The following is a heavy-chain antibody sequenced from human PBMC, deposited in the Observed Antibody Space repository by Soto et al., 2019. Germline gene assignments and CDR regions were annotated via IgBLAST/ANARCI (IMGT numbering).Heavy chain of an antibody. Sequence: PSETLSLTCTVSGGSISSSSYYWGWIRQPPGKGLERIGSIYYSGSTYYNPSLKSRVTISVDTSKNQFSLKLSSVTAADTAVYYCARHEMVRGVIMSVGYWGQGTLVTVSS. D-gene: IGHD3-10*01. V-gene: IGHV4-39*01. CDR2: IYYSGST. CDR3: ARHEMVRGVIMSVGY. J-gene: IGHJ4*02. CDR1: GGSISSSSYY.